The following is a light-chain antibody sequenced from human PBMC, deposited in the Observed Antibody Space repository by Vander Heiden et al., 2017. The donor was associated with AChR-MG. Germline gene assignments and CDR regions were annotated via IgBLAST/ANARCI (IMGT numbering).Light chain of an antibody. CDR1: TDINVGRFG. Sequence: QAVVVQPSSLPASPGASASLTCPLRTDINVGRFGIYGYQQKAGSPPHYPLKYKSDTDTHKAPGVPSRFAGSKDVSANEGILVISGVQFDDEADDHCMIWQSEAWVFGGGTKLTVL. J-gene: IGLJ3*02. V-gene: IGLV5-45*03. CDR2: YKSDTDT. CDR3: MIWQSEAWV.